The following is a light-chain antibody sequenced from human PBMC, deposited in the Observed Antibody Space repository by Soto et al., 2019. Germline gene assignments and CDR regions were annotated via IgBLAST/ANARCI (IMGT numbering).Light chain of an antibody. CDR1: QSISSW. V-gene: IGKV1-5*01. J-gene: IGKJ1*01. Sequence: IPMNQSPSTLSAYIGDRVTLTCRASQSISSWLAWYQQKPGKAPKLLIYDASSLERGVPSRFSGSGSGTDFTLTISSLQPEDFATYYCQQYYSYTRTFGQGTMVDVK. CDR2: DAS. CDR3: QQYYSYTRT.